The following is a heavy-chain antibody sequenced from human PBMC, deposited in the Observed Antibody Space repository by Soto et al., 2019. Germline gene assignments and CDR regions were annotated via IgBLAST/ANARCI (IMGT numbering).Heavy chain of an antibody. CDR1: GYTLTELS. Sequence: GASVKVSCKVSGYTLTELSMHWVRQAPGKGLEWMGGFDPEDGETIYAQKFQGRVTMTEDTSTDTAYMELSSLRSEDTAVYYCATALSGYSSSWLYYWGQGTLVTVSS. J-gene: IGHJ4*02. D-gene: IGHD6-13*01. CDR2: FDPEDGET. CDR3: ATALSGYSSSWLYY. V-gene: IGHV1-24*01.